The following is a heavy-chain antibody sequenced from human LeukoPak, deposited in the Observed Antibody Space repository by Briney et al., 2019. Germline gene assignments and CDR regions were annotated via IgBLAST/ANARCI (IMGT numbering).Heavy chain of an antibody. J-gene: IGHJ4*02. CDR1: GYTFTGYY. CDR2: INPNSGGT. Sequence: ASVKVSCKASGYTFTGYYMHWVRQAPGQGLEWMGWINPNSGGTNYAQKFQGRVTMTRDTSISTAYMELSRLRSDDTAVYYCASLSWVVGATDFDYWGQGTLVTVSS. V-gene: IGHV1-2*02. D-gene: IGHD1-26*01. CDR3: ASLSWVVGATDFDY.